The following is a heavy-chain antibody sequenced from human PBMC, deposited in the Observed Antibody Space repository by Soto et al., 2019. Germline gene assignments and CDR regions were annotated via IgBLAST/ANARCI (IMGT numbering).Heavy chain of an antibody. CDR1: GFTFSSYG. V-gene: IGHV3-30*03. Sequence: ESGGGVVQPGRSLRLSCAASGFTFSSYGMHWVRQAPGKGLEWVAVISYDGSNKYYADSVKGRFTISRDNSKNTLYLQMNSLRAEDTAVYYCAYSCSGGSCYTVGDYWGQGTLVTVSS. CDR2: ISYDGSNK. D-gene: IGHD2-15*01. CDR3: AYSCSGGSCYTVGDY. J-gene: IGHJ4*02.